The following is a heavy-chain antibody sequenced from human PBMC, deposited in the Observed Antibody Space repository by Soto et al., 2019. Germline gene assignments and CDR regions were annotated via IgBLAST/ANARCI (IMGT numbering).Heavy chain of an antibody. CDR3: ARDAGTTAYYYYGMDV. CDR2: IIPIFGTA. CDR1: GGTFSSYA. V-gene: IGHV1-69*13. J-gene: IGHJ6*02. D-gene: IGHD1-7*01. Sequence: ASVKVSCKASGGTFSSYAISWVRQAPGQGLEWMGGIIPIFGTANYAQKFQGRVTITADESTSTAYMELSSLRSEDTAVYYCARDAGTTAYYYYGMDVWGQGTTVTVSS.